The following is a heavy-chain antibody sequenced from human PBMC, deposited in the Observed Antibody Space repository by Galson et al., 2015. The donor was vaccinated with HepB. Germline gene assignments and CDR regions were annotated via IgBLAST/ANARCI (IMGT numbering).Heavy chain of an antibody. Sequence: SLRLSCAASGFTFSSYWMSWVRQAPGKGLEWVANIKQDGSEKYYVDSVKGRFTISRDNAKNSLYLPMNSLRAEDTAVYYCARVTYDRKGAFLYYYYGMDVWGQGTTVTVSS. D-gene: IGHD3-22*01. CDR1: GFTFSSYW. V-gene: IGHV3-7*01. CDR3: ARVTYDRKGAFLYYYYGMDV. CDR2: IKQDGSEK. J-gene: IGHJ6*02.